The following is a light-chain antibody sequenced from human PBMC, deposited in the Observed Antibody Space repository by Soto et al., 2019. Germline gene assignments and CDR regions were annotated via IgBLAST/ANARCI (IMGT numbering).Light chain of an antibody. Sequence: QSVLTQPPSASGSPGQSVTISCTGTSSDVGGYSFVSWYQQHPGKAPKVLIYDVNKRPSGVPDRFSGSKSGNTASLTVSGLQVDDEADYYCSSHAGSYNPFVFGPGTKLTVL. J-gene: IGLJ1*01. CDR1: SSDVGGYSF. V-gene: IGLV2-8*01. CDR2: DVN. CDR3: SSHAGSYNPFV.